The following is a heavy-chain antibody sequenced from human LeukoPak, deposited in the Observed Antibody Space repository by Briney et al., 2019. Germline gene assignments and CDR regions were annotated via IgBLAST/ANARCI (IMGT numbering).Heavy chain of an antibody. J-gene: IGHJ4*02. CDR2: IYYSGST. Sequence: SETLSPTCTVSGGSISSYYWSWIRQPPGKGLEWIGYIYYSGSTNYNPSLKSRVTISVDTSKNQFSLKLSSVTAADTAVYYCARLDCSSTSCYFDYWGQGTLVTVSS. D-gene: IGHD2-2*01. V-gene: IGHV4-59*01. CDR3: ARLDCSSTSCYFDY. CDR1: GGSISSYY.